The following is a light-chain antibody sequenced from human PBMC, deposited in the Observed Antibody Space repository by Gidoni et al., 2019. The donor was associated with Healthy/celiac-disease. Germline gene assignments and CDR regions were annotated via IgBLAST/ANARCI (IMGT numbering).Light chain of an antibody. J-gene: IGKJ2*01. CDR3: QQYDNLPPPT. CDR1: QDISNY. V-gene: IGKV1-33*01. CDR2: DAS. Sequence: DIQMTQSPSSLSASVGDRVTITCQASQDISNYLNWYQQKPGKAPKLLIYDASNLETGVPSRFSGSGSGTDFTFTISSLQPEDIATYYCQQYDNLPPPTFXXXTKLEIK.